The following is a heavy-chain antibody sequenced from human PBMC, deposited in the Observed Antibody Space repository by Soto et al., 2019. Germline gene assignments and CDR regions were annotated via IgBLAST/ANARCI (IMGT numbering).Heavy chain of an antibody. CDR3: ARGRTDWNYSGVYYFDY. D-gene: IGHD1-7*01. CDR1: GGSFSGYY. J-gene: IGHJ4*02. V-gene: IGHV4-34*01. CDR2: INHSGST. Sequence: SETLSLTCAVYGGSFSGYYWSWIRQPPGKGLEWIGEINHSGSTNYNPSLKSRVTISVDTSKNQFSLKLSSVTAADTAVYYCARGRTDWNYSGVYYFDYWGPGTLVTVSS.